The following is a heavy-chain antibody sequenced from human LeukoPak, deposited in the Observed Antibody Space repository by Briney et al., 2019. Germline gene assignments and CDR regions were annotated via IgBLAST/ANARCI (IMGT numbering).Heavy chain of an antibody. J-gene: IGHJ4*02. CDR3: AKEVSGSGSYYGGNDY. V-gene: IGHV3-23*01. CDR1: GFTFSSYA. Sequence: GGSLRLSCAASGFTFSSYAMGWVRQAPGKGLEWLSAITGTGGVTYYADSVKGRFTISRDSSKTTLYLQVNSLRAEDTAAYYCAKEVSGSGSYYGGNDYWGQGTLVIVSS. D-gene: IGHD3-10*01. CDR2: ITGTGGVT.